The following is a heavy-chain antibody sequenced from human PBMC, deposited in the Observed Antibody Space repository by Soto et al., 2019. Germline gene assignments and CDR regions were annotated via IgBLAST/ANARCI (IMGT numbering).Heavy chain of an antibody. J-gene: IGHJ4*02. Sequence: GGSLRLSCAASGFAFSNYAMHWVRQAPGKGLEWVSSISTSIDATYYADSVKGRFTISRDDSKNTLYLQMNSLRAEDSAVYYCAKDRTVAARNFDYWGQGTQVTVS. CDR1: GFAFSNYA. D-gene: IGHD6-6*01. CDR2: ISTSIDAT. CDR3: AKDRTVAARNFDY. V-gene: IGHV3-23*01.